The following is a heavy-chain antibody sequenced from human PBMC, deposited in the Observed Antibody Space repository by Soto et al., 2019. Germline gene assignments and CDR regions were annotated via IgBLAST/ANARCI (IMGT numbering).Heavy chain of an antibody. CDR2: IYYNDDR. CDR1: GFSFTTAGVA. CDR3: AHRDGGYKIIYFDF. D-gene: IGHD5-12*01. V-gene: IGHV2-5*01. J-gene: IGHJ4*02. Sequence: FGPTLVNPTQSLTLTCTFSGFSFTTAGVAVGWIRQTPGGALEWITLIYYNDDRRFSPSLKTRLTITGDTSKNQVVLSLTNVDPGDTATYFCAHRDGGYKIIYFDFWGQGTPVTVSS.